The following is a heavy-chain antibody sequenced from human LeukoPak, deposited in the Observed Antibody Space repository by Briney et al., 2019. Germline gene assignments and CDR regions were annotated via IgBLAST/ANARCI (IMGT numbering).Heavy chain of an antibody. CDR2: ISGDGGST. CDR1: GFTFDDYA. D-gene: IGHD3-22*01. Sequence: GGSLRLSCAASGFTFDDYAMHWVRQAPGKGLEWVSLISGDGGSTYYADSVKGRFTISRDNSKNSLYLQMNSLRAEDTALYYCAKAGYHYGVGAFDIWGQGTMVTVSS. CDR3: AKAGYHYGVGAFDI. J-gene: IGHJ3*02. V-gene: IGHV3-43*02.